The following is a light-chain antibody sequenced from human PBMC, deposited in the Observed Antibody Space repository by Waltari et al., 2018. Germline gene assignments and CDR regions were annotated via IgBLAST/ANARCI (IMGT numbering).Light chain of an antibody. V-gene: IGKV1-6*01. J-gene: IGKJ4*01. Sequence: IQMTQSPSSLSASVGDRVTITCRASQGIRNNLGWFQQKPGKAPKLLIYAASDLQSGVPSRFSRSGSGTDFTLTISSLQPEDFSTYYCLQDDNYPLTFGGGTKVEIK. CDR3: LQDDNYPLT. CDR2: AAS. CDR1: QGIRNN.